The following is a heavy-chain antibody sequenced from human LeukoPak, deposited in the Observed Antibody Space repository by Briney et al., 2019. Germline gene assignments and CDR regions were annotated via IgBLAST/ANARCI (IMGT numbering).Heavy chain of an antibody. J-gene: IGHJ4*02. CDR2: MNPNSGNT. Sequence: ASVKVSCKASGYTFTSYDINWVRQATGQGLEWMGWMNPNSGNTGYAQKFQGRVTMTRNTSISTAYMELSSLRSEDTAVYYCARGGNYYYGSDYWGQGTLVTVSS. CDR3: ARGGNYYYGSDY. D-gene: IGHD3-10*01. CDR1: GYTFTSYD. V-gene: IGHV1-8*02.